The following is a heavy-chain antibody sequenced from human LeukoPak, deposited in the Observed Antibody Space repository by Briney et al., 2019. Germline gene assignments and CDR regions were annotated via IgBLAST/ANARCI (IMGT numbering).Heavy chain of an antibody. J-gene: IGHJ4*02. CDR3: ARDLVGSGWTYYFDY. CDR2: ISAYNGNT. V-gene: IGHV1-18*01. Sequence: GASVKVSCKASGYTFTRYGLSWVRQAPGQELEWMGWISAYNGNTNYAQKLQGRVTLTTDTSTSTAYMELRSLRSDDTAVYYCARDLVGSGWTYYFDYWGQGTLVTVSS. D-gene: IGHD6-19*01. CDR1: GYTFTRYG.